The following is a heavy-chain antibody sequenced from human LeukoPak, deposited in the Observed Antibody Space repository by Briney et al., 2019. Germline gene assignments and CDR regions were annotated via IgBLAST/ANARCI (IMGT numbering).Heavy chain of an antibody. CDR2: IKEDGSDK. V-gene: IGHV3-7*01. Sequence: GGFLRLSCAASGFTFSSFWMSWVRQAPGKGLEWVANIKEDGSDKYYVDSVKGRFSIYRDNAKNSLYLQMNSLNTEDTAVYYCARSGVVVPSAPVRFDPWGQGTLVTVSS. CDR1: GFTFSSFW. CDR3: ARSGVVVPSAPVRFDP. D-gene: IGHD2-2*01. J-gene: IGHJ5*02.